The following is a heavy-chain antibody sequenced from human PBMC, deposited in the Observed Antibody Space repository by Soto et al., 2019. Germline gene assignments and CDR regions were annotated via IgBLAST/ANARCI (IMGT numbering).Heavy chain of an antibody. CDR1: GGSINSYW. CDR2: VYSSGTT. J-gene: IGHJ4*02. Sequence: SETLSLTCTVSGGSINSYWWSWIRQPAGKGLEWIGRVYSSGTTDYNPSLNSRATMSVETSKNQFSLKLSSVTAADTAVSYCARDIASYAYGEGYWGQGIQVTVSS. V-gene: IGHV4-4*07. CDR3: ARDIASYAYGEGY. D-gene: IGHD2-21*01.